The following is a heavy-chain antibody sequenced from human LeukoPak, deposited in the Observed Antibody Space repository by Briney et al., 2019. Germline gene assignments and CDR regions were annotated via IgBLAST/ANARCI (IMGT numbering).Heavy chain of an antibody. CDR3: ARDLLYYYGSGTTSLGY. CDR2: ISSSSSYI. V-gene: IGHV3-21*01. D-gene: IGHD3-10*01. CDR1: GFTFSSYS. J-gene: IGHJ4*02. Sequence: GGSVRLSCAASGFTFSSYSMNWVRQAPGKGLEWVSSISSSSSYIYYADSVKGRFTISRDNAKNSLYLQMNSLRAEDTAVYYCARDLLYYYGSGTTSLGYWGQGTLVTVSS.